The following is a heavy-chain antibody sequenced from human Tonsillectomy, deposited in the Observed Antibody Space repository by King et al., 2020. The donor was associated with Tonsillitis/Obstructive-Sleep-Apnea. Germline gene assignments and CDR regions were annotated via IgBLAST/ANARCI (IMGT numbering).Heavy chain of an antibody. CDR1: GFTFNIYG. D-gene: IGHD4-11*01. V-gene: IGHV3-33*01. CDR3: ARSREVTTSHWYFDL. J-gene: IGHJ2*01. Sequence: VQLVESGGGVVQPGRSLRLSCAASGFTFNIYGMHWVRQAPGKGLEWVAFIWDDGSNKYYADSVKGRFTISRDNSENTLYLQMNSLRVEDTAVYYCARSREVTTSHWYFDLWGRGTLVTVSS. CDR2: IWDDGSNK.